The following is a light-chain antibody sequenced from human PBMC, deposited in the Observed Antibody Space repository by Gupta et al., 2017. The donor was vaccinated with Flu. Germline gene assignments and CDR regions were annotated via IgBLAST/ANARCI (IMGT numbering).Light chain of an antibody. CDR1: QGISSY. CDR2: AAS. CDR3: QQYYSYPRT. V-gene: IGKV1-8*01. J-gene: IGKJ1*01. Sequence: AIRMTQSPSSFSASTGDRVTITCRASQGISSYLAWNQQKPGKAPKLLIYAASTLQSGVPSRFSGSGSGTDFTRTISCLQSEDFATYYCQQYYSYPRTVGQGTKVEIK.